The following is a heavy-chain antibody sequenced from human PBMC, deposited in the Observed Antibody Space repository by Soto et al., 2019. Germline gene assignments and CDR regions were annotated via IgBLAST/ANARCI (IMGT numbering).Heavy chain of an antibody. CDR3: ARVPGP. V-gene: IGHV4-39*07. CDR1: GDSISSSTYF. CDR2: IYHSGST. Sequence: SETLSLTCTVSGDSISSSTYFWGWVRQPPGKGLEWIGSIYHSGSTYYNPSLKSRVTISVDRSKNQFSLKLSSVTAADTAVHYCARVPGPWGQGTLVTVSS. J-gene: IGHJ5*02.